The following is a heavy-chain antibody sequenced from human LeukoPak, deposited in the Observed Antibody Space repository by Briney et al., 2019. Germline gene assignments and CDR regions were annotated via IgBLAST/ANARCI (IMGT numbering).Heavy chain of an antibody. CDR1: GGSISSSSYY. D-gene: IGHD1-26*01. CDR3: ARRGYSGSYNFDY. V-gene: IGHV4-39*07. CDR2: IYYSGST. J-gene: IGHJ4*02. Sequence: SETLSLTCTVSGGSISSSSYYWGWIRQPPGKGLEWIGSIYYSGSTNYNPSLKSRVTISVDTSKNQFSLKLSSVTAADTAVYYCARRGYSGSYNFDYWGQGTLVTVSS.